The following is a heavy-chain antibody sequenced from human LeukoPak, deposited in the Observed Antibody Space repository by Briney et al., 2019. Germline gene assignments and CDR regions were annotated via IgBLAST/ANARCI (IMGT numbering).Heavy chain of an antibody. CDR1: GFTFSSYA. Sequence: GGSLRLSCAASGFTFSSYAMSWVRQAPGKGLEWVSAISGSGGSTYYAASVKGRFTISRGNSKNTLYLQMNSLRAEDTAVYYCAKELDAVGNFDYWGQGTLVTVSS. CDR2: ISGSGGST. V-gene: IGHV3-23*01. D-gene: IGHD1-1*01. J-gene: IGHJ4*02. CDR3: AKELDAVGNFDY.